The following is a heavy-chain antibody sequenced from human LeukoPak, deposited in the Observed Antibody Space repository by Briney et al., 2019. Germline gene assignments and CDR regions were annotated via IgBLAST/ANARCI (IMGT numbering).Heavy chain of an antibody. Sequence: GGSLRLSCAASGFTFSSYWMSWVRRAPGKGLEWVANIKQDGSEKNYVDSARGLFTISRDNAKNSVYLQMNSLRVEDAAVYYCARDLDTRDGYNLPDYWGQGTLVTVSS. V-gene: IGHV3-7*01. CDR2: IKQDGSEK. D-gene: IGHD5-24*01. CDR1: GFTFSSYW. CDR3: ARDLDTRDGYNLPDY. J-gene: IGHJ4*02.